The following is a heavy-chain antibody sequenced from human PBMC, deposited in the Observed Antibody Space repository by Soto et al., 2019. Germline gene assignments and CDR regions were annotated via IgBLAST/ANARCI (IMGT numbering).Heavy chain of an antibody. D-gene: IGHD2-15*01. CDR3: ATKIVAATSDY. Sequence: HVQLVESGGAVVQPGRSLRLSCAASGFTFGSYDMHWVRQAPGKGLEWVAVISYDGSNKYYADSVKGRFTISRDNSKNTLYLQMNSLRTEDTAVYYCATKIVAATSDYWGQGTLVTVSS. CDR2: ISYDGSNK. J-gene: IGHJ4*02. V-gene: IGHV3-30*03. CDR1: GFTFGSYD.